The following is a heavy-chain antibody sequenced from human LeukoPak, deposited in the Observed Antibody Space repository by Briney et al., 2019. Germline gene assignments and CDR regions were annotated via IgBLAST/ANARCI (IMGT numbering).Heavy chain of an antibody. Sequence: ASVKVSCKASGYTFTGYYMHWVRQAPGQGLEWMGWIKPSSGGTNYAQKFQGRVTMTRDTSISTAYMELSGLRSDDTAVYYCARDLESSSSLDYWGQGTLVTVSS. V-gene: IGHV1-2*02. CDR1: GYTFTGYY. CDR2: IKPSSGGT. J-gene: IGHJ4*02. D-gene: IGHD6-6*01. CDR3: ARDLESSSSLDY.